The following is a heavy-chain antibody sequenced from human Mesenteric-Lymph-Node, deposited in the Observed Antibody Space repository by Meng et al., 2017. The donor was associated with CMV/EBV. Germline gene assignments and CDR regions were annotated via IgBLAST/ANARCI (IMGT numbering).Heavy chain of an antibody. CDR3: ARDRARFGMDV. V-gene: IGHV3-21*01. D-gene: IGHD3-10*01. Sequence: GGSLRLSCAASGFTFSSYAMSWVRQAPGKGLEWVSSISSTSNYIYYADSVKGRFTISRDNAKNSLFLQMNSLRAEDAAMYYCARDRARFGMDVWGQGTTVTVSS. J-gene: IGHJ6*02. CDR1: GFTFSSYA. CDR2: ISSTSNYI.